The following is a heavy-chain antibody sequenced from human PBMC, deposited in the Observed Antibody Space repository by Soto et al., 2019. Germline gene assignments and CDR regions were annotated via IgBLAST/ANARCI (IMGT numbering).Heavy chain of an antibody. CDR2: TYYRGST. CDR3: ARVWGGAFDI. V-gene: IGHV4-59*01. CDR1: GGSISSYY. J-gene: IGHJ3*02. Sequence: SETLSLTCTVSGGSISSYYWSWIRQPPGKELEWIGYTYYRGSTNYNPSLKSRVTISVDTSKDQFSLKLSSVTAADTAVYYCARVWGGAFDIWGQGTMVTVSS. D-gene: IGHD3-10*01.